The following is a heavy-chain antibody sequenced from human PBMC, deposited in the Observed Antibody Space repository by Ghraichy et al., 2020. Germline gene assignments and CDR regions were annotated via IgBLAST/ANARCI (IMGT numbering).Heavy chain of an antibody. J-gene: IGHJ4*02. CDR2: ISYDGSNK. CDR3: AAPRGYSYGFDY. D-gene: IGHD5-18*01. Sequence: GESLNISCAASGFTFSSYAMHWVRQAPGKGLEWVAVISYDGSNKYYADSVKGRFTISRDNSKNTLYLQMNSLRAEDTAVYYCAAPRGYSYGFDYWGQGTLVTVSS. V-gene: IGHV3-30*04. CDR1: GFTFSSYA.